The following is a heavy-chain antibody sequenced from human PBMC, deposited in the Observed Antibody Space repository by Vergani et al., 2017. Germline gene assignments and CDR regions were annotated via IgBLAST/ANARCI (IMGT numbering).Heavy chain of an antibody. Sequence: VQLVESGGGLVKPGGSLRLSCAASGFTFSSYSMNWVRQAPGKGLEWVSSISGSSSYIYYADSLKGRLTVSRDNAKNSLYLQMNSLRVEDTAVYYCASGTFYYYMDVWGKGTTVTVSS. CDR3: ASGTFYYYMDV. CDR2: ISGSSSYI. J-gene: IGHJ6*03. V-gene: IGHV3-21*01. CDR1: GFTFSSYS.